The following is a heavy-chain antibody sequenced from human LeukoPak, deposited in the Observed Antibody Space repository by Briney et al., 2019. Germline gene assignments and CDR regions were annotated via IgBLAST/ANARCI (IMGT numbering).Heavy chain of an antibody. V-gene: IGHV1-69*02. CDR2: IIPILGIA. D-gene: IGHD2-2*02. CDR3: ARGLSEYCSSTSCYTLNWFDP. Sequence: RASVKVSCKASGGTFSSYTISWVRQAPGQGLEWMGRIIPILGIANYAQKFQGRVTITADKSMSTAYMELSSLRSEDTAVYYCARGLSEYCSSTSCYTLNWFDPWGQGTLVTVSS. CDR1: GGTFSSYT. J-gene: IGHJ5*02.